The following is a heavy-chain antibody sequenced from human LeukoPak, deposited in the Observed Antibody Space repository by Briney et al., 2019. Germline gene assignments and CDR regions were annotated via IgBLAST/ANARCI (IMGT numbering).Heavy chain of an antibody. CDR3: ARGRWELPY. D-gene: IGHD3-10*01. V-gene: IGHV4-59*12. J-gene: IGHJ4*02. CDR2: IYYSGST. Sequence: SETLSLTCTVSGGSISSYYWSWVRQPPGQGLEWIGYIYYSGSTRYNPSLKSRVTISVDTSKNQFSLNLSSVTAADTAVYFCARGRWELPYWGQGTLVSVSS. CDR1: GGSISSYY.